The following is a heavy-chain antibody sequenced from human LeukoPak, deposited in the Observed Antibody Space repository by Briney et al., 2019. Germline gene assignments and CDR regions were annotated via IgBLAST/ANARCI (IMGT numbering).Heavy chain of an antibody. CDR3: ARTDYDICDY. D-gene: IGHD3-9*01. V-gene: IGHV3-33*01. Sequence: PGRSLRLSSAASGFTFSSYGMHWVRQAPGKGLEWVAVIWYDGSNKYYADSVKGRFTISRDNSKNTLYLQMYSLRAEDTAVYYCARTDYDICDYWGQGTLVTVSS. CDR1: GFTFSSYG. CDR2: IWYDGSNK. J-gene: IGHJ4*02.